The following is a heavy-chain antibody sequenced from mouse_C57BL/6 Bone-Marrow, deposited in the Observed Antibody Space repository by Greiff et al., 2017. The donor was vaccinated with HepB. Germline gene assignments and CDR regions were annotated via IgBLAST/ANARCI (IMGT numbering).Heavy chain of an antibody. V-gene: IGHV2-6*01. CDR1: GFSLTSYG. Sequence: VQLQQSGPGLVAPSQSLSITCTVSGFSLTSYGVDWVRQSPGKGLEWLGVIWGVGSTNYNSALKSRLSISKDNSKSQVFLKMNSLQTDDTAMYYCAIRQLRLWFAYWGQGTLVTVSA. J-gene: IGHJ3*01. D-gene: IGHD3-2*02. CDR2: IWGVGST. CDR3: AIRQLRLWFAY.